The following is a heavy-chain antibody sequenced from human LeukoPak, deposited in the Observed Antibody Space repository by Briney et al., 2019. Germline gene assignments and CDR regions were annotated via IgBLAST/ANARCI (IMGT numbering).Heavy chain of an antibody. Sequence: GASVKVSCKASGYTFTSYGISWVRQAPGQGLEWMGWISAYNGNTNYAQKLQGRVTMTTDTSTSTAYMELRSLRSDDTAVYYCARSSGSYFSSYYYMDVWGKETTVTVSS. CDR2: ISAYNGNT. V-gene: IGHV1-18*01. CDR1: GYTFTSYG. D-gene: IGHD1-26*01. J-gene: IGHJ6*03. CDR3: ARSSGSYFSSYYYMDV.